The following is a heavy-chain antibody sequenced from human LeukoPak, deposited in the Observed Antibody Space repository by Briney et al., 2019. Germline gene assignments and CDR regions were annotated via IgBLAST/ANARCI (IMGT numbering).Heavy chain of an antibody. V-gene: IGHV1-69*13. CDR2: IIPIFGTA. CDR1: GGTFSSYA. J-gene: IGHJ6*02. CDR3: ARDYYGSGSYSAVADYYYYGMDV. D-gene: IGHD3-10*01. Sequence: GASVKVSCKASGGTFSSYAISWVRQAPGQGLEWMGGIIPIFGTANYAQKFQGRVTITADESTSTAYMELSSLRSEDTAVYYCARDYYGSGSYSAVADYYYYGMDVWGQGTTVTVSS.